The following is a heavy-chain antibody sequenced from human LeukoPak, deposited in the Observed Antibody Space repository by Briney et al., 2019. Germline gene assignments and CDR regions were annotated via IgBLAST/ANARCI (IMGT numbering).Heavy chain of an antibody. Sequence: PSETLSLTCTVSGGSISSYYWSWIRQPPGKGLEWIGYIYYSGSTNYNPSLKSRVTISVDTSKKQFSLKVSSVTAADTAVYYCARVGYYARAFDIWGQGTMVTVSS. J-gene: IGHJ3*02. CDR2: IYYSGST. D-gene: IGHD3-10*01. CDR1: GGSISSYY. CDR3: ARVGYYARAFDI. V-gene: IGHV4-59*01.